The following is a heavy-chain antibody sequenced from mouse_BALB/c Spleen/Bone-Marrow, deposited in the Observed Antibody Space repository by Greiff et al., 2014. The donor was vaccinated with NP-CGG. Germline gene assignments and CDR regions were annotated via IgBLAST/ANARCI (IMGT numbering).Heavy chain of an antibody. Sequence: VQLQQSGAELLKPGTSVKLSCKASGYTFTRYWMHWVKQRPGQGLEWIGELNPSNGHTNYNGKSKNKATVTVDKSSSTAYMQLSSLTSEDSAVYYCARMITTRGFDYWGQGTTLTVSS. D-gene: IGHD2-4*01. J-gene: IGHJ2*01. CDR3: ARMITTRGFDY. V-gene: IGHV1S81*02. CDR1: GYTFTRYW. CDR2: LNPSNGHT.